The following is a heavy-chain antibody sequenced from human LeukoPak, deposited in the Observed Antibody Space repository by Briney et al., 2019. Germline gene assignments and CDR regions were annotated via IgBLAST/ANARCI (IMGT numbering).Heavy chain of an antibody. J-gene: IGHJ4*02. V-gene: IGHV3-30*18. CDR1: GFTFSSYW. Sequence: GGSLRLSCAASGFTFSSYWMSWVRQAPGKGLEWVAVISYDGSNTYYADSVKGRFTISRDKSKNTLYLQMSSLRAEDTAVYYCAKDVRTIIAVAGTFDDWGQGTLVTVSS. CDR2: ISYDGSNT. D-gene: IGHD6-19*01. CDR3: AKDVRTIIAVAGTFDD.